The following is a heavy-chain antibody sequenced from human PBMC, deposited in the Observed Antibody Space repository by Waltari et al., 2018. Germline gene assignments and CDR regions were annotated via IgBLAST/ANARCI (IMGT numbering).Heavy chain of an antibody. Sequence: QVQLQESGPGLVKPSQTLSLTCTVSGGSISSGSYYWSWIRQPAGKGLEWIGRIYTGGSTNYNPSLKSRVTISVDTSKNQFSLKLNSVTAADTAVYYCARVLPYGSGSYSVYWYFDLWGRGTLVTVSS. CDR1: GGSISSGSYY. CDR3: ARVLPYGSGSYSVYWYFDL. V-gene: IGHV4-61*02. CDR2: IYTGGST. D-gene: IGHD3-10*01. J-gene: IGHJ2*01.